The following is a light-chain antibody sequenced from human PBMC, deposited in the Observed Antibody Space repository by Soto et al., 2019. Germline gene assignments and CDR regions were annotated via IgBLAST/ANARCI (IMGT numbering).Light chain of an antibody. CDR3: QHYNNWPPT. J-gene: IGKJ3*01. Sequence: EMVMAQSPATLSVSPGERVTLTCRASESVHRNLAWYQQKPGQGPSLLIYYASTRATGVPDRFTGSGSGTEFTLTTSSLQSEDFGVYHCQHYNNWPPTFGPGTKVEIK. V-gene: IGKV3-15*01. CDR2: YAS. CDR1: ESVHRN.